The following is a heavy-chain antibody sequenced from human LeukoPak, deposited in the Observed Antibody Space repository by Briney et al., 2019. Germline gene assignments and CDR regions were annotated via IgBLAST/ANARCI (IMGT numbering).Heavy chain of an antibody. V-gene: IGHV1-2*02. D-gene: IGHD3-9*01. CDR1: GYTFTGYY. CDR2: INPNSGGT. Sequence: AASVKVSCKASGYTFTGYYMHWVRQAPGQGLEWMGWINPNSGGTNYAQKFQGRVTMTRDTSISTAYMELSRLRSDDTAVYYCARTYYDILTGYYTRYYYYMDVWGKGTTVTISS. CDR3: ARTYYDILTGYYTRYYYYMDV. J-gene: IGHJ6*03.